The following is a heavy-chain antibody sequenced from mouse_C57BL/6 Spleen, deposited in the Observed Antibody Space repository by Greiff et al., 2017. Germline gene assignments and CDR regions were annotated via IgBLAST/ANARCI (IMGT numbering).Heavy chain of an antibody. J-gene: IGHJ4*01. CDR1: GFSFNTYA. V-gene: IGHV10-1*01. CDR2: IRSKSNNYAT. D-gene: IGHD2-4*01. CDR3: VRRGLRDYYAMDY. Sequence: EVKLMESGGGLVQPKGSLKLSCAASGFSFNTYAMNWVRQAPGKGLEWVARIRSKSNNYATYYADSVKDRFTISRDDSESMLYLQMNNLKTEDTAMYYCVRRGLRDYYAMDYWGQGTSVTVSS.